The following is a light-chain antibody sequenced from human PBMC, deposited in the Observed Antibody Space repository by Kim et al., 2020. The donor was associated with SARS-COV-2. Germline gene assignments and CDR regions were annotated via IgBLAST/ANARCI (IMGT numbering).Light chain of an antibody. J-gene: IGLJ3*02. V-gene: IGLV1-40*01. CDR1: SYNIGAGYD. Sequence: SVTISCTWSSYNIGAGYDVHWYQQLPGTAPKLLIYGNSNRPSGVPDRFSGSKSGTSASLAITGLQAEDEADYYCQSYDSSLSGWVFGGGTQLTVL. CDR3: QSYDSSLSGWV. CDR2: GNS.